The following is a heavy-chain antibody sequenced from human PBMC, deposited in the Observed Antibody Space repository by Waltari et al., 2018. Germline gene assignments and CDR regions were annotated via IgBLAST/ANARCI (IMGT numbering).Heavy chain of an antibody. V-gene: IGHV4-39*01. D-gene: IGHD5-12*01. Sequence: QLQLQESRPRLVRPSETLSLICRVSGVSITSNCHYLAWIRQPPGQGLGWIGTVSYSGTTYISPSLKSRVAVSRDTSKNQVSLILGSVTAADMAVYYCATYIGASVGTAAFDVWGQGTMVTVSS. CDR1: GVSITSNCHY. CDR2: VSYSGTT. J-gene: IGHJ3*01. CDR3: ATYIGASVGTAAFDV.